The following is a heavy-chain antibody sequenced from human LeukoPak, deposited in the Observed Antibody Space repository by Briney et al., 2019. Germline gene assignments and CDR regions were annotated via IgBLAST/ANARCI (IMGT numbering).Heavy chain of an antibody. Sequence: SETLSLTCTVSGGSISGYYWSWIRQPPGKGLEWIGYIYYSGSTNYNPSLKSRVTILVDTSNNQFSLELTSVTAADTAVYYCARDTPAAGTFDYWGQGTLVTVSS. CDR1: GGSISGYY. V-gene: IGHV4-59*01. CDR2: IYYSGST. J-gene: IGHJ4*02. D-gene: IGHD6-13*01. CDR3: ARDTPAAGTFDY.